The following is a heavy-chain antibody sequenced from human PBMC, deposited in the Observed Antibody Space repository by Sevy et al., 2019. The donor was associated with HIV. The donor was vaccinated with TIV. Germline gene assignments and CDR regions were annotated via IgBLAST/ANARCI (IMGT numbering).Heavy chain of an antibody. CDR2: IYTSGST. D-gene: IGHD4-4*01. J-gene: IGHJ6*03. Sequence: SETLSLTCTVSGGSISSYYWSWIRQPAGKGLEWIGRIYTSGSTNYNPSLKSRVTMSVDTSKNQFSLKLSSVTAADTAVYYCARLGGDYSNSYYYYYMDVWGKGTTVTVSS. V-gene: IGHV4-4*07. CDR1: GGSISSYY. CDR3: ARLGGDYSNSYYYYYMDV.